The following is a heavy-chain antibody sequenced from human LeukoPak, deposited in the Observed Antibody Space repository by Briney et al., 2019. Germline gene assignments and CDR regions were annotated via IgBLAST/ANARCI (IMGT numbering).Heavy chain of an antibody. J-gene: IGHJ5*02. CDR2: IRSRANSYAT. D-gene: IGHD6-6*01. CDR1: GFTFSGSA. Sequence: GGSLKLSCAASGFTFSGSAMHWVRQASGKGLEWVGRIRSRANSYATAYAASVKGRFTISRDDSKNTAYLQMNSLKTEDTAVYYCTRHVYGNLGARPHNWFDPWGQGTLVTASS. CDR3: TRHVYGNLGARPHNWFDP. V-gene: IGHV3-73*01.